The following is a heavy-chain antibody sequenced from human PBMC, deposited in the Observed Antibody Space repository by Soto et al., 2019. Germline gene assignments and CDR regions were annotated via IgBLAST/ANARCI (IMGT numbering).Heavy chain of an antibody. CDR2: IWYDGSNK. J-gene: IGHJ6*02. CDR1: RFTFSNYG. V-gene: IGHV3-33*01. Sequence: PGGSLRLSCAASRFTFSNYGMHWVRQAPGKGLEWVAVIWYDGSNKYYADSVKGRFTISRDNSKNTLYLQMNSLRAEDTAVYYCARDDIPGRAVAIYGMDVWGQGTTVT. D-gene: IGHD6-19*01. CDR3: ARDDIPGRAVAIYGMDV.